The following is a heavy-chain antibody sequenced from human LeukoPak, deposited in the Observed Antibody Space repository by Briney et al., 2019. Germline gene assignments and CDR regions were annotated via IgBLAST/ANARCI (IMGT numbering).Heavy chain of an antibody. CDR2: MNPNTGAT. CDR1: GYTFTVYY. CDR3: ARDRVGSGWPRPFYFEF. J-gene: IGHJ4*02. Sequence: GASVTVSFPPSGYTFTVYYLHWVRQAPGQGLEWMGWMNPNTGATIYAQKFQGRVTLTRDTSISPAYMELTSLRSDDTAIYYCARDRVGSGWPRPFYFEFWGQGTLVCVSS. V-gene: IGHV1-2*02. D-gene: IGHD6-19*01.